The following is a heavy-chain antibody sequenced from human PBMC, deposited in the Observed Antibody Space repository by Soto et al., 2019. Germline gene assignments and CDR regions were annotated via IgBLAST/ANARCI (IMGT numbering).Heavy chain of an antibody. CDR2: INSGNGKT. V-gene: IGHV1-3*01. Sequence: QVQLVQSGAEVKKPGASVKISCETSGFTFTSYTFHWVRQAPGQRLEWVGWINSGNGKTEYSQNLQDRVTLTRDTSANTVFLELRTLTSDDTATYYWARDRYTANWYFDLWGRGTLVIVSS. D-gene: IGHD2-2*02. CDR1: GFTFTSYT. J-gene: IGHJ2*01. CDR3: ARDRYTANWYFDL.